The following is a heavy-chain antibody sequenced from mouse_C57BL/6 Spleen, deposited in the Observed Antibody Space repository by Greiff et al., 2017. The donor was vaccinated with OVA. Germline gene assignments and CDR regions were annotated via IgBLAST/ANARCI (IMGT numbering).Heavy chain of an antibody. V-gene: IGHV5-4*01. J-gene: IGHJ3*01. CDR2: ISDGGSYT. CDR3: ARDRLLAY. CDR1: GFTFSSYA. Sequence: DVKLVESGGGLVKPGGSLKLSCAASGFTFSSYAMSWVRQTPEKRLEWVATISDGGSYTYYPDNVKGRFTISRDNAKNNLYLQMSHLKSEDTAMYYCARDRLLAYWGQGTLVTVSA.